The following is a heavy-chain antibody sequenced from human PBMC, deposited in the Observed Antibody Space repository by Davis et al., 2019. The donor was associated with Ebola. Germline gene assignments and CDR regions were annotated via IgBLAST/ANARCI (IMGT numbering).Heavy chain of an antibody. D-gene: IGHD1-20*01. J-gene: IGHJ3*02. CDR2: IYTGDSDT. V-gene: IGHV5-51*01. CDR3: ASLRRTITGMDDGFDI. Sequence: GESLKISCKDSGNSFNSHWIGWVRQMPGKGLEWMGIIYTGDSDTRYSPSFRGRVTISADKSTRTAYLQWGSLKASDTAMYYCASLRRTITGMDDGFDIWGQGTMVTVS. CDR1: GNSFNSHW.